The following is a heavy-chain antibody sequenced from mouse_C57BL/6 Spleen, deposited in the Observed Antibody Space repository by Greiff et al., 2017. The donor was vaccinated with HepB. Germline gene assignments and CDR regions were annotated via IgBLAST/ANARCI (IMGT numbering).Heavy chain of an antibody. V-gene: IGHV1-50*01. CDR1: GYTFTSYW. Sequence: QVQPKQPGAELVKPGASVKLSCKASGYTFTSYWMQWVKQRPGQGLEWIGEIDPSDSYTNYNQKFKGKATLTVDTSSSTAYMQLSSLTSEDSAVYYCARRGYYGSSSYFDYWGQGTTLTVSS. CDR3: ARRGYYGSSSYFDY. J-gene: IGHJ2*01. D-gene: IGHD1-1*01. CDR2: IDPSDSYT.